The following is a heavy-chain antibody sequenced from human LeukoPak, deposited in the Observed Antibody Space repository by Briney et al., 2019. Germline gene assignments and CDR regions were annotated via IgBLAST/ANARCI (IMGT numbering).Heavy chain of an antibody. J-gene: IGHJ3*02. D-gene: IGHD2-2*01. V-gene: IGHV3-23*01. Sequence: GGSLRLSCAASGFTFSNYWMHWVRQAPGKGLEWVSAISGSGGTTYYADSVKGRFTISRDNSKNTLYLQMNSLRAEDTAVYYCAKDLSAAAIDNDAFDIWGQGTMVTVSS. CDR2: ISGSGGTT. CDR3: AKDLSAAAIDNDAFDI. CDR1: GFTFSNYW.